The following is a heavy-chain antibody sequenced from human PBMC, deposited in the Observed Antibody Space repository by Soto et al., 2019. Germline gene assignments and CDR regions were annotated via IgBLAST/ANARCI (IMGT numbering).Heavy chain of an antibody. CDR2: IKSKSDGGTT. CDR1: GFTFSNAW. J-gene: IGHJ4*02. V-gene: IGHV3-15*07. CDR3: VDRLNRFDC. Sequence: PGGSLRLSCAASGFTFSNAWMNWVRQAPGKGLEWVGRIKSKSDGGTTDYSAPVKGRFTISRDDKKNTLHLQMNSMKNEDTAGNYYVDRLNRFDCSGQGTLVTVSS.